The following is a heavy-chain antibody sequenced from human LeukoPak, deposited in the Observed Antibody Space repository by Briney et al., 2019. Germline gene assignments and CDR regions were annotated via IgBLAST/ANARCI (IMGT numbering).Heavy chain of an antibody. D-gene: IGHD5-18*01. CDR2: IWYDGGRK. J-gene: IGHJ4*02. Sequence: GRSLRLSCAASGFTFSGYGMHWVRQAPGRGLEWVATIWYDGGRKYYADFVKGRFTISKDNFKNTMYLQMDSLRAEDTALYYCARDPPDRDMDTEFDYWGQGTLVTVSS. V-gene: IGHV3-33*01. CDR1: GFTFSGYG. CDR3: ARDPPDRDMDTEFDY.